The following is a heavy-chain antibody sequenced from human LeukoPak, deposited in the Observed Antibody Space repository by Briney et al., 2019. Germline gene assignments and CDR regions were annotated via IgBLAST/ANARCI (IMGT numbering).Heavy chain of an antibody. CDR1: GYSISSGYY. D-gene: IGHD3-22*01. Sequence: SETLSLTCAVSGYSISSGYYWGWIRQPPGKGLEWIGSIYHSGSSYYNPSLKSRVTISVDTSKNQFSLKLSSVPAADTAVYYCARPPSRYYDSRGYLWGQGTLVTVSS. CDR2: IYHSGSS. J-gene: IGHJ4*02. CDR3: ARPPSRYYDSRGYL. V-gene: IGHV4-38-2*01.